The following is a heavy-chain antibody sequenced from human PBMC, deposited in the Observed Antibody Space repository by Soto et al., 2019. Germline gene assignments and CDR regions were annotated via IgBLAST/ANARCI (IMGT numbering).Heavy chain of an antibody. J-gene: IGHJ6*02. CDR3: ARDPGGSSYYYYYGMDV. D-gene: IGHD1-26*01. CDR1: GGSISSYY. Sequence: SETLSLTCTVSGGSISSYYWSWIRQPPGKGLEWIGYIYYSGSTNYNPSLKSRVTISVDTSKNQFSLKLSSVTAADTAVYYCARDPGGSSYYYYYGMDVWGQGTTV. CDR2: IYYSGST. V-gene: IGHV4-59*01.